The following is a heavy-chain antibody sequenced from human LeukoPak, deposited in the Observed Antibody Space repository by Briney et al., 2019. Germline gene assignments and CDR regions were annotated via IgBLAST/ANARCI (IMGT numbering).Heavy chain of an antibody. CDR2: INHSGST. CDR1: GGSFSGYY. V-gene: IGHV4-34*01. CDR3: ARGLRGSRFDY. Sequence: SETLSLTCAVYGGSFSGYYWSWIRQPPGKGLEWIGEINHSGSTNYNPSLESRVTISVDTSKNQFSLKLSSVTAADTAVYYCARGLRGSRFDYWGQGTLVTVSS. D-gene: IGHD2-15*01. J-gene: IGHJ4*02.